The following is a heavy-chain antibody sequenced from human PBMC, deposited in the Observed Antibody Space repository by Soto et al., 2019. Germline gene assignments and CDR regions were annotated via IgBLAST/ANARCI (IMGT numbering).Heavy chain of an antibody. Sequence: GGSLRLSCAASGFTFSSYWMSWVRQAPGKGLEWVANIGKDGSEKYYVDSVKGRFTVSRDNAKNSLYLQMNSVRAEDTAVYYCARGRHITIFGVVYFDNWGQGSLVTVSS. V-gene: IGHV3-7*01. CDR1: GFTFSSYW. CDR2: IGKDGSEK. J-gene: IGHJ4*02. D-gene: IGHD3-3*01. CDR3: ARGRHITIFGVVYFDN.